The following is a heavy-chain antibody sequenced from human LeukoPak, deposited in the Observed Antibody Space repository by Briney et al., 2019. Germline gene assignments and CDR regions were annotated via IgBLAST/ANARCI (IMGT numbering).Heavy chain of an antibody. CDR3: ARYGDLPFDY. CDR1: GGSISSSSYY. Sequence: SETLSLTCTVSGGSISSSSYYWGWIRQPPGKGLEWIGSIYYSGSTYYNPSLKSRVTISVDTSKNQFSLKLSSVTAADTAVYYCARYGDLPFDYWGQGTLVTVSS. D-gene: IGHD4-17*01. J-gene: IGHJ4*02. V-gene: IGHV4-39*07. CDR2: IYYSGST.